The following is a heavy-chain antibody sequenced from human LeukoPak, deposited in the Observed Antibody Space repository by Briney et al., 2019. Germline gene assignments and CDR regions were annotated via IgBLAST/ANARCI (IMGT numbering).Heavy chain of an antibody. D-gene: IGHD5-24*01. V-gene: IGHV3-23*01. CDR3: AKGDGYNYDNWFDP. CDR2: ISDSGGST. Sequence: PGGSLRVSRAASGFTFNNYALSWVRQAPGKGLEWVSAISDSGGSTYYADSVKGRFTISRDNSQNTLYLQMNSLRAEDTAVYYCAKGDGYNYDNWFDPWGQGTLVTVSS. CDR1: GFTFNNYA. J-gene: IGHJ5*02.